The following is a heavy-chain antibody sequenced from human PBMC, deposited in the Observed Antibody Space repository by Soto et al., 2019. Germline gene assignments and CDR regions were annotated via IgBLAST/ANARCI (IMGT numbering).Heavy chain of an antibody. CDR2: IDNDGSDS. Sequence: PGGSLRLSCAASGFTFSRYWMHWVRQAPGKGLVWVSRIDNDGSDSRYADSVKGRFTISRDNAKNTLYLQMNSLRAEDTAVYYSARGLIGPDYWGQGTLVTVSS. CDR1: GFTFSRYW. V-gene: IGHV3-74*01. J-gene: IGHJ4*02. CDR3: ARGLIGPDY.